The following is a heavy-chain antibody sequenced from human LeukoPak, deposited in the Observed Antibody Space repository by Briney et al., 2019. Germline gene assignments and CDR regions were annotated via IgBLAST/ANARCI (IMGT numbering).Heavy chain of an antibody. V-gene: IGHV1-46*01. CDR3: ARETYCDGDCYSADY. J-gene: IGHJ4*02. CDR1: VYTFTIYY. CDR2: MEPSGSST. Sequence: ASVNVSWNASVYTFTIYYMHCVRHAPGQCLGRRVIMEPSGSSTSYGQKFPGRVTMTRDTSTSIGYMELIRLRSEDTAVYYWARETYCDGDCYSADYWGQGTLVTVSS. D-gene: IGHD2-21*02.